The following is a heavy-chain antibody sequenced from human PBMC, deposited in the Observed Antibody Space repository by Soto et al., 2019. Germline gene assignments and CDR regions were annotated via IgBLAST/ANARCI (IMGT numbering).Heavy chain of an antibody. CDR2: IIPIFGTA. V-gene: IGHV1-69*13. J-gene: IGHJ2*01. D-gene: IGHD3-22*01. CDR3: ARCPPDSSGYYYSRYFDL. CDR1: GGTFSSYA. Sequence: GASVKVSCKASGGTFSSYAISWVRQAPGQGLEWMGGIIPIFGTANYAQKFQGRVTITADESTSTAYMELSSLRSEDTAVYYCARCPPDSSGYYYSRYFDLWGRGTLVTVSS.